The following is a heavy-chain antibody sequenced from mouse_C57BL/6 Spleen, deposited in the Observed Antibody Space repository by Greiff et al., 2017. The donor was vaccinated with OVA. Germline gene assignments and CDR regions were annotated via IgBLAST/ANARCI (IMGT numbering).Heavy chain of an antibody. J-gene: IGHJ4*01. V-gene: IGHV1-55*01. Sequence: QVQLQQPGAELVKPGASVKMSCKASGYTFTSYWITWVKQRPGQGLEWIGDIYPGSGSTNYNEKFKSKATLTVDTASSTANMQLSSLTSEDSAVYYCARAKGSIYDGYYVAMDDGGQGTSVTVSS. CDR2: IYPGSGST. CDR3: ARAKGSIYDGYYVAMDD. D-gene: IGHD2-3*01. CDR1: GYTFTSYW.